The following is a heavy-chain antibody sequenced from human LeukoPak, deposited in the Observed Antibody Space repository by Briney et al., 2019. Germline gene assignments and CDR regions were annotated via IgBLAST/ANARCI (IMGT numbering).Heavy chain of an antibody. D-gene: IGHD6-19*01. V-gene: IGHV4-59*01. Sequence: SETLSLTCTVSGGSISSYYWSWIRQPPGKGLEWIGYIYYSGSTNYNPSLKSRVTISVDTSKNQFSLKLSSVTAADTAVYYCARAKYSSGWYVVHYYYMDVWGKGTTVTISS. J-gene: IGHJ6*03. CDR2: IYYSGST. CDR3: ARAKYSSGWYVVHYYYMDV. CDR1: GGSISSYY.